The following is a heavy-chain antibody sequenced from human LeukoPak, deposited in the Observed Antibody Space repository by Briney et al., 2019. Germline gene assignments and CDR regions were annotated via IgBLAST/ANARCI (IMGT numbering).Heavy chain of an antibody. Sequence: GGSLRLSCAASGFTLSSYEMNWVRQAPGKGLEWVSYISSSGSTIYFADSVKGRFTISRDNAKNSLYLQMNSLRAEDTAVYYCARVTFNYFDYWGQGTLVTVSS. J-gene: IGHJ4*02. CDR3: ARVTFNYFDY. CDR1: GFTLSSYE. D-gene: IGHD1-14*01. V-gene: IGHV3-48*03. CDR2: ISSSGSTI.